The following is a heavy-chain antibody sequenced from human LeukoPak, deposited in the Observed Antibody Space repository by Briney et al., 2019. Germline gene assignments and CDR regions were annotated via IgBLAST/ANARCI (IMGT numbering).Heavy chain of an antibody. V-gene: IGHV1-18*01. CDR3: ARDSVYSSGTYGL. D-gene: IGHD3-10*01. Sequence: ASVKVSCKASGYTFTSYSFSWVRQAPGQGLEWMGWISTYNSNTNYAQKFQGRVTMTTDTSTSTAYMELRSLTSDDTAVYYCARDSVYSSGTYGLWGQGTLVTVSS. CDR1: GYTFTSYS. CDR2: ISTYNSNT. J-gene: IGHJ4*02.